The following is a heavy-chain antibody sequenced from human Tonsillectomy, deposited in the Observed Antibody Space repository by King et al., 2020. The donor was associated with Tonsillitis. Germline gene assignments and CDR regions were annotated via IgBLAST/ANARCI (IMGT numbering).Heavy chain of an antibody. CDR3: LGGYSYGSSDY. J-gene: IGHJ4*02. CDR2: INTNGGST. V-gene: IGHV3-64*01. Sequence: VQLVEPGGGLVQPGGSLRLSCAASGFTFSTYPMHWVRQAPGKGLEYVSAINTNGGSTYYENYVRGRFTISRDNSKNTLYLQMGSLRAYDMAVYYCLGGYSYGSSDYWGQATLVTVSS. CDR1: GFTFSTYP. D-gene: IGHD5-18*01.